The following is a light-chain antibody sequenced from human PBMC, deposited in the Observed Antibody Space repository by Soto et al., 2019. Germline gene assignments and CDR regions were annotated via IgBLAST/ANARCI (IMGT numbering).Light chain of an antibody. Sequence: QSVLTQPPSWSGAPGQRVTISCTGSSSNIGAGYDVHWYQQLPGTAPKLLIYHNSNRPSGVPDRFSGSKSGTSASLAITGLQAEDEADYYCQSYDSSLSGSRVFGTGTKVTVL. CDR1: SSNIGAGYD. CDR3: QSYDSSLSGSRV. CDR2: HNS. J-gene: IGLJ1*01. V-gene: IGLV1-40*01.